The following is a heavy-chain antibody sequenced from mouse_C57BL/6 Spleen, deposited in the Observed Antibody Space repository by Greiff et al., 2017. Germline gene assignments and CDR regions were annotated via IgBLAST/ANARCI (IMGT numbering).Heavy chain of an antibody. D-gene: IGHD4-1*01. Sequence: EVKLMESGPELVKPGASVKISCKASGYTFTDYYMNWVKQSHGKSLEWIGDINPNNGGTSYTQKFKGKATLTVDKSSSTAYMELRSLTSEDSAVYYCGTGTLYYYAMDYWGQGTSVTVSS. V-gene: IGHV1-26*01. CDR3: GTGTLYYYAMDY. CDR1: GYTFTDYY. CDR2: INPNNGGT. J-gene: IGHJ4*01.